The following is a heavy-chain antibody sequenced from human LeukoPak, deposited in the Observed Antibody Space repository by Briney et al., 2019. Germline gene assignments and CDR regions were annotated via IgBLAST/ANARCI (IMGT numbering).Heavy chain of an antibody. CDR2: ISYDGSNK. CDR3: ARYQWELRDYFDY. D-gene: IGHD1-26*01. J-gene: IGHJ4*02. Sequence: GRSLRLSCAASGFTFSSYGMHWVRQAPGKGLEWVAVISYDGSNKYYADSVKGRFTISRDNSKNTLYLQMNSLRAEDTAVYYCARYQWELRDYFDYWGQGTLVTVSS. V-gene: IGHV3-30*03. CDR1: GFTFSSYG.